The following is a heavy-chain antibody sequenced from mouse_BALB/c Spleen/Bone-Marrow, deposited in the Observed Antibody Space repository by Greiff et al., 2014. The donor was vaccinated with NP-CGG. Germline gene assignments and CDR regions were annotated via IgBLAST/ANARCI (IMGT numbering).Heavy chain of an antibody. D-gene: IGHD2-2*01. J-gene: IGHJ3*01. CDR2: INPSNGRT. CDR3: ARSGYDGFAY. CDR1: GYTFTSYW. Sequence: VKLMESGAELVKPGASVKLSCKASGYTFTSYWMHWVKQRPGQGLEWIGEINPSNGRTNYNEKFKSKATLTVDKSSGTAYMQLSSLTSEDSAVYYCARSGYDGFAYWGQGTLVTVSA. V-gene: IGHV1S81*02.